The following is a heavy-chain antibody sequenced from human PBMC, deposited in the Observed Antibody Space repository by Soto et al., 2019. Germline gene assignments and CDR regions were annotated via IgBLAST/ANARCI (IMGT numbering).Heavy chain of an antibody. D-gene: IGHD6-19*01. CDR1: GGSISSSNW. CDR3: ARDLLYSSGWYFDY. J-gene: IGHJ4*02. Sequence: SETLSLTCAVSGGSISSSNWWSWVRQPPGKGLEWIGEIYHSGSTNYNPSLKSRVTISVDKSKNQFSLKLGSVTAADTAVYYCARDLLYSSGWYFDYWGQGTLVTVSS. CDR2: IYHSGST. V-gene: IGHV4-4*02.